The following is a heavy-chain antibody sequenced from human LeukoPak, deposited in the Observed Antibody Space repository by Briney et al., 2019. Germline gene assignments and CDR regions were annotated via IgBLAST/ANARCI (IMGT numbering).Heavy chain of an antibody. V-gene: IGHV4-4*07. Sequence: SETLSLTCTVSGGSISSYYWSWIRQPAGKGLEWIGRIYTSGGTNYNPSLKSRVTMSVDTSKNQFSLKLRSVTAADTAVYYCARDLDSSGWCNFDYWGQGTLVTVSS. J-gene: IGHJ4*02. CDR1: GGSISSYY. CDR3: ARDLDSSGWCNFDY. CDR2: IYTSGGT. D-gene: IGHD6-19*01.